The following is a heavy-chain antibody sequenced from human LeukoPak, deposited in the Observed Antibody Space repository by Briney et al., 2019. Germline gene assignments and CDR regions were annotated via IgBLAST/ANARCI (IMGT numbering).Heavy chain of an antibody. CDR1: GGTFSSYP. V-gene: IGHV1-69*06. CDR3: ATAPPGYSFGAYDFDY. Sequence: GASVKVSCKASGGTFSSYPISWVRQAPGQGLEWMGGIIPIFGTPNYAQKFQGRVAITADKSTSTAYMSLSSLRPEDTAVYYCATAPPGYSFGAYDFDYWGQGTLVTVSS. D-gene: IGHD5-18*01. J-gene: IGHJ4*02. CDR2: IIPIFGTP.